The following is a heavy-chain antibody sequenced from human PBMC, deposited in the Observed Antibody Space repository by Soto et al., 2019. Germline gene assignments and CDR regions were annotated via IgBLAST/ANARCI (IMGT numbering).Heavy chain of an antibody. D-gene: IGHD4-17*01. Sequence: EVQLVESGGGLVKPGESLRLSCAASGFTFSSYGMNWVRQAPGKGLEWVSSISSSSRYIYYADSVKGRFTISRDNAKDSLYLQMNSLKGEDTAVYYCARDRYGDYEIDYWGQGTQVTVSS. CDR3: ARDRYGDYEIDY. CDR2: ISSSSRYI. CDR1: GFTFSSYG. J-gene: IGHJ4*02. V-gene: IGHV3-21*01.